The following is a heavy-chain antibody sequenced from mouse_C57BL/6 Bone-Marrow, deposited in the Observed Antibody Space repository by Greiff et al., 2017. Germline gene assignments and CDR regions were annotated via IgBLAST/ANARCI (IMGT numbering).Heavy chain of an antibody. J-gene: IGHJ2*01. CDR1: GFNIKDDY. V-gene: IGHV14-4*01. CDR2: IDPEIGDT. D-gene: IGHD2-3*01. Sequence: EVQLQQSGAELVRPGASVKLSCTASGFNIKDDYIHWVKQRPEQGLEWIGWIDPEIGDTEYASKFQGKATITSDTSSHSAYLQLSSLTSEDSAVSYFSSFDGNYFDFWGQGTPLTVAS. CDR3: SSFDGNYFDF.